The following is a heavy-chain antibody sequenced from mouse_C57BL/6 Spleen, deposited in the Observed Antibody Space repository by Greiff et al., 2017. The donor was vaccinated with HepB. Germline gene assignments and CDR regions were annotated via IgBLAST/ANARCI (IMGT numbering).Heavy chain of an antibody. D-gene: IGHD1-1*01. Sequence: EVKLQQSGPELVKPGASVKIPCKASGYTFTDYNMDWVKQSHGKSLEWIGDINPNNGGTIYNQKFKGKATLTVDKSSSTAYMELRSLTSEDTAVYYCARGIYYYGSSYGFAYWGQGTLVTVSA. V-gene: IGHV1-18*01. CDR1: GYTFTDYN. J-gene: IGHJ3*01. CDR3: ARGIYYYGSSYGFAY. CDR2: INPNNGGT.